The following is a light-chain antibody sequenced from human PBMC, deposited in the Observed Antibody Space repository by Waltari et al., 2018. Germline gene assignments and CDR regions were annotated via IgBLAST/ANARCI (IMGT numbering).Light chain of an antibody. V-gene: IGLV2-14*01. CDR2: EVG. Sequence: QSALTQPASVSGSPGQSITISCTGTSNDVGFYNYVSWYQQHPGKAPKVIIYEVGNRPSGISNRFSGSKSGKPASRTISGLQPEDEADYHCSAYTSTSALVFGTGTKVTVL. J-gene: IGLJ1*01. CDR1: SNDVGFYNY. CDR3: SAYTSTSALV.